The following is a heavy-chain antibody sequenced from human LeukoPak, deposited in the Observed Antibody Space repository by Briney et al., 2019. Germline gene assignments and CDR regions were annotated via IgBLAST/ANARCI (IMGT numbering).Heavy chain of an antibody. D-gene: IGHD6-13*01. Sequence: ASVKVSCKASGYTFTSYGISWVRQAPGQGLEWMGWISAYNGNTNYAQKFQGRVTMTRDTSTSTVYMELSSLRSEDTAVYYCARTSSSSWYFDWFDPWGQGTLVTVSS. J-gene: IGHJ5*02. CDR2: ISAYNGNT. CDR1: GYTFTSYG. V-gene: IGHV1-18*01. CDR3: ARTSSSSWYFDWFDP.